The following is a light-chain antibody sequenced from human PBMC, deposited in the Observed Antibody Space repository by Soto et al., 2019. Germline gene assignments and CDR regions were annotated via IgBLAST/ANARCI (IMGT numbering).Light chain of an antibody. J-gene: IGKJ3*01. CDR2: AAS. CDR3: QQSYSTPFT. V-gene: IGKV1-39*01. Sequence: DIQMTQSPSSLSASVGDRVTITCRASQNISTYLNWYQQKPGKAPNLLIYAASVLQSGVPSGFSGSGSGTDFTLTISSLQPEDFATYYCQQSYSTPFTFGPGTKVDIK. CDR1: QNISTY.